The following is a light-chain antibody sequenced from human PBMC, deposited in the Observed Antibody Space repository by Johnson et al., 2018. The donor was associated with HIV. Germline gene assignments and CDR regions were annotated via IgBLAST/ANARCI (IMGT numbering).Light chain of an antibody. J-gene: IGLJ1*01. Sequence: QSVLTQSPSVSAAPGQKVTISCSGSSSNIGNNYVSWYQQLPGTAPKLLIYENNKRPSGIPDRFSGSKSGPSATLGIAGLQTGDEADYYCGTWDNSLSTGGVFGTGTNVTVL. CDR2: ENN. V-gene: IGLV1-51*02. CDR3: GTWDNSLSTGGV. CDR1: SSNIGNNY.